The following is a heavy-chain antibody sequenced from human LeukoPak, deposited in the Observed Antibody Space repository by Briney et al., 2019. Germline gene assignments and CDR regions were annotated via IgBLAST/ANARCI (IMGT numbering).Heavy chain of an antibody. CDR2: IDSSSSYI. CDR1: GFTFSDYY. V-gene: IGHV3-21*01. CDR3: AGDGRTAFDI. J-gene: IGHJ3*02. Sequence: GGSLRLSCAASGFTFSDYYMNWVRQAPGKGLEWVSSIDSSSSYIYYADSVRGRFTISRDNAKNSLFLQMNSLRAEDTAVYYCAGDGRTAFDIWGQGTMVTVSS.